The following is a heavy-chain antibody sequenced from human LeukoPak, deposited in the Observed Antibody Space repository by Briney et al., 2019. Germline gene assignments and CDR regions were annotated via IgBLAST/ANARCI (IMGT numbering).Heavy chain of an antibody. CDR3: ARPYTTAIYNRYDIRHFYFVYMVV. D-gene: IGHD1-20*01. CDR1: GYTFTSYG. J-gene: IGHJ6*03. Sequence: GASVKVSCKASGYTFTSYGISWVRQAPGQGLEWMGWISAYNAYTNYAQKAQGRVTMTTDTSTSTAYMELRSLRSDDTAVYYCARPYTTAIYNRYDIRHFYFVYMVVWGKGATVTASS. V-gene: IGHV1-18*01. CDR2: ISAYNAYT.